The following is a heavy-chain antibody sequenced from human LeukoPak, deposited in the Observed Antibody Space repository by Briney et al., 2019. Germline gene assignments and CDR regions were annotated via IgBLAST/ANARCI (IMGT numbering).Heavy chain of an antibody. CDR2: ISGSGVST. Sequence: PGGSLRLSCAASGFSFSSYVMNWVRQAPGKGLEWVSGISGSGVSTYYADSVKGRFTISRDNSKNTVSLQMNSLRAEDTAVYYCAKDRYGSDQKDNWGQGTLVTVSS. D-gene: IGHD3-10*01. V-gene: IGHV3-23*01. J-gene: IGHJ4*02. CDR3: AKDRYGSDQKDN. CDR1: GFSFSSYV.